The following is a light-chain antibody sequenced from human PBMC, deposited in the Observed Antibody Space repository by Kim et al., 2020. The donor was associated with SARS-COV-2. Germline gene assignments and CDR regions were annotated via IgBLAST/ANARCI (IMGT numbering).Light chain of an antibody. V-gene: IGLV3-21*04. CDR3: QVWDSSRLV. J-gene: IGLJ2*01. Sequence: SYELTQPPSVSVAPRKTARITCGGNNIGSKSVHWYQQKPGQAPVLVIYYDSDRPSGIPERFSGSNSGNTATLTISRVEAGDEADYYCQVWDSSRLVFGGGTKLTVL. CDR1: NIGSKS. CDR2: YDS.